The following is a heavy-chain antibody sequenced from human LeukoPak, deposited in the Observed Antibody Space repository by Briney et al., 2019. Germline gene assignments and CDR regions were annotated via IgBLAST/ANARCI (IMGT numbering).Heavy chain of an antibody. J-gene: IGHJ4*02. V-gene: IGHV4-30-4*08. Sequence: PSETLSLTCTVSGGSISSGDYYWSWIRQPPGKGLEWIGYIYYSGSTYYNPSLKSRVTISVDTSKNQFSLKMSSVTAADTAVYYCARRGYYPHGSFDYWGQGTLVTVSS. D-gene: IGHD3-3*01. CDR2: IYYSGST. CDR1: GGSISSGDYY. CDR3: ARRGYYPHGSFDY.